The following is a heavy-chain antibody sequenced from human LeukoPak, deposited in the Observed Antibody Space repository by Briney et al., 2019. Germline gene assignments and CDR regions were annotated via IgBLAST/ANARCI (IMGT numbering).Heavy chain of an antibody. CDR1: GFIFSDYG. D-gene: IGHD4-23*01. J-gene: IGHJ4*02. Sequence: GGSFRRSCAAGGFIFSDYGMQWVRQAPGKGRVWGALIYYDRTNKYYEDSVKGRVTISRDKSKNTLFLQMNSLTVADTAVYDSARQSTVATDWWGQGTLVPVSS. CDR3: ARQSTVATDW. V-gene: IGHV3-33*01. CDR2: IYYDRTNK.